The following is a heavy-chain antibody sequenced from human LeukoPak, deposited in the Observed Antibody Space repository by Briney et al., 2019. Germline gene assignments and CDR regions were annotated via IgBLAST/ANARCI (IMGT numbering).Heavy chain of an antibody. CDR1: GFTFSSYW. V-gene: IGHV3-7*01. Sequence: GGSLRLSCAASGFTFSSYWMSWVRQAPGKGLEWVANIKQDGSEKYYVDSVKGRFTISRDNAKNSLYLQMNSLRAEDTAVYYCARDRLVHDSSGYYYYWGQGTLVTVSS. J-gene: IGHJ4*02. CDR3: ARDRLVHDSSGYYYY. D-gene: IGHD3-22*01. CDR2: IKQDGSEK.